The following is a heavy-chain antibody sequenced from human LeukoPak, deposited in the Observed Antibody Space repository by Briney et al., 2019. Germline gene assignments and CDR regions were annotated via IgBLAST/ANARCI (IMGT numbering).Heavy chain of an antibody. CDR1: GFTFISYA. CDR2: ISGSGGST. V-gene: IGHV3-23*01. CDR3: AKIPRYYYGSGTGGGYFDY. D-gene: IGHD3-10*01. Sequence: GGSLRLSCAASGFTFISYAMSWVRQAPGKGLEWGSAISGSGGSTYYADSVKGRFTISRDNSKNTLYLQMDSLRAEDTAVYYCAKIPRYYYGSGTGGGYFDYWGQGTLVTVSS. J-gene: IGHJ4*02.